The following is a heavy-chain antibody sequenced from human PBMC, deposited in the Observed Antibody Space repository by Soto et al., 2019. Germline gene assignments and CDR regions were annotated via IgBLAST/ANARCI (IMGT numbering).Heavy chain of an antibody. V-gene: IGHV1-69*12. J-gene: IGHJ4*02. CDR1: GGTFSSYA. D-gene: IGHD3-22*01. CDR3: AVGLAITMIAYFDY. CDR2: INPNLGTA. Sequence: QVQLVQSGAEVKKPGSSVKVSCKASGGTFSSYAISWVRQAPGQGLEWMGGINPNLGTANYGQKFQGRVTTTADESMSAAYKELSCMRSEDTAVYYCAVGLAITMIAYFDYWGQETLVTVSS.